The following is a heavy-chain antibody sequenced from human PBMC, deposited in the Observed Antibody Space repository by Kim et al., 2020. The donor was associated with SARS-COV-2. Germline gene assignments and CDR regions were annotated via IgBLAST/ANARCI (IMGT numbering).Heavy chain of an antibody. J-gene: IGHJ4*02. Sequence: KGRFTISRDNSKNTLYLQMNSLRAEDTAVYYCAKDLVPLWFGELLSCFDYWGQGTLVTVSS. V-gene: IGHV3-23*01. D-gene: IGHD3-10*01. CDR3: AKDLVPLWFGELLSCFDY.